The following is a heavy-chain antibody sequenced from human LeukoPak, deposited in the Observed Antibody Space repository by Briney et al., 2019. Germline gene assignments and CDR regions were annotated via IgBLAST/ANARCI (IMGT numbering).Heavy chain of an antibody. Sequence: GGSLRLSCAASGFTFSSYSMNWVRQAPGKGLEWVSSSSSSSSYIYYADSVKGRFTISRDNAKNSLYLQMNSLRAEDTAVYYCARDKASSTSCYDYWGQGTLVTVSS. CDR3: ARDKASSTSCYDY. D-gene: IGHD2-2*01. V-gene: IGHV3-21*01. CDR1: GFTFSSYS. J-gene: IGHJ4*02. CDR2: SSSSSSYI.